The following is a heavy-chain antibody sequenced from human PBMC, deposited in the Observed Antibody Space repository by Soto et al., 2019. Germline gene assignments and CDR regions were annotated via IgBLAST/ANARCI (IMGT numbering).Heavy chain of an antibody. D-gene: IGHD2-8*01. CDR2: INSDGSST. CDR3: ARYGTRGDW. CDR1: GFTFSSYW. V-gene: IGHV3-74*01. J-gene: IGHJ5*01. Sequence: PGGSLRLSCAASGFTFSSYWMHWVRQAPGKGLVWVSRINSDGSSTSYADSVKGRFTISRDNAKNTLYLHLNSLRVGDTAVYYCARYGTRGDWWGLGTQVTVSS.